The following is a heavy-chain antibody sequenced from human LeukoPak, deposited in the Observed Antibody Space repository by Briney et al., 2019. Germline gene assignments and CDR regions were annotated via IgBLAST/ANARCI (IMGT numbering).Heavy chain of an antibody. CDR1: GFTFSSYA. V-gene: IGHV3-21*01. CDR3: ASYGGYSGYDQDY. J-gene: IGHJ4*02. Sequence: GGSLRLSCAASGFTFSSYAMSWVRQAPGKGLEWVSSISSSSSYIYYADSVKGRFTISRDNAKNSLYLQMNSLRAEDTAVYYCASYGGYSGYDQDYWGQGTLVTVSS. D-gene: IGHD5-12*01. CDR2: ISSSSSYI.